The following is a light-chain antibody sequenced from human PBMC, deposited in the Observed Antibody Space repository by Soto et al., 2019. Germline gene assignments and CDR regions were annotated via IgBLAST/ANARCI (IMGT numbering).Light chain of an antibody. CDR1: QSISNW. CDR3: QQYNSYS. V-gene: IGKV1-5*01. Sequence: MTQSPATLSVSPGERATLSCRASQSISNWLAWYQQKPGTAPKVLIYHASNLQSGVPSRFSGSGSGTEFTLTISSLQPDDFATYYCQQYNSYSFGQGTKVEIK. J-gene: IGKJ1*01. CDR2: HAS.